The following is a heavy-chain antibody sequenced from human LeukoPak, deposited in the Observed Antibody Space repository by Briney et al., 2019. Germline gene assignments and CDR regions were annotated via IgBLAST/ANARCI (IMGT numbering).Heavy chain of an antibody. Sequence: SETLSLTCTVSGGSITSSSHYWGWIRQPPGKGLEWIGSIYYSGDSYYNPSLKSRVTISVDTSKNQFSLKLSSVTAADTAVYYCAEIAAAGLYFDYWGQGTLVTVSS. CDR2: IYYSGDS. D-gene: IGHD6-13*01. CDR3: AEIAAAGLYFDY. V-gene: IGHV4-39*01. CDR1: GGSITSSSHY. J-gene: IGHJ4*02.